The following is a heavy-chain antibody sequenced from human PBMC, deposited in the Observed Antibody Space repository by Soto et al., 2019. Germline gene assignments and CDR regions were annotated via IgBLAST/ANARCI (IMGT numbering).Heavy chain of an antibody. CDR1: GYTFTSYA. V-gene: IGHV1-3*01. CDR2: INAGNGNT. Sequence: ASVKVSCKASGYTFTSYAMHWVRQAPGQRLEWMGWINAGNGNTKYSQKFQGRVTITRDTSASTAYMELSSLRSEDTAVYYCASEYCRGGSYKGLIRLHYFDTWGPG. CDR3: ASEYCRGGSYKGLIRLHYFDT. J-gene: IGHJ4*02. D-gene: IGHD2-15*01.